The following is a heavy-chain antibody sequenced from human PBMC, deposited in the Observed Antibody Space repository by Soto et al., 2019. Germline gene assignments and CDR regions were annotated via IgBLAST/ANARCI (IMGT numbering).Heavy chain of an antibody. CDR3: ARAYDSGGTQVYSGMDV. CDR2: INAGNGNT. J-gene: IGHJ6*02. CDR1: GYTFTSYA. Sequence: ASVKVSCKASGYTFTSYAMHWVRQAPGQRLEWMGWINAGNGNTKYSQKFQGRVTITRDTSASTAYMELSSLRSEDTAVYYCARAYDSGGTQVYSGMDVWGQGTTVTVSS. D-gene: IGHD3-22*01. V-gene: IGHV1-3*01.